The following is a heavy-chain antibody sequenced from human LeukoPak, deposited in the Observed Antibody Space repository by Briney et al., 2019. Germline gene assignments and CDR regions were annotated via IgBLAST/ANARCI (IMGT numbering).Heavy chain of an antibody. Sequence: SETLSLTCTVSGGSISSCYWSWIRQPPGKGLEWIGYIYTSGSTNYNPSLKSRVTISVDTSKNQFSLKLSSVTAADTAVYYCATTTVKGWFDPWGQGTLVTVSS. CDR3: ATTTVKGWFDP. J-gene: IGHJ5*02. CDR2: IYTSGST. CDR1: GGSISSCY. V-gene: IGHV4-4*09. D-gene: IGHD4-11*01.